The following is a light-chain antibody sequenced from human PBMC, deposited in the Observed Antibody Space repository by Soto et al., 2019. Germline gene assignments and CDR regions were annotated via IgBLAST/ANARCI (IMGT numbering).Light chain of an antibody. CDR2: EVS. J-gene: IGLJ1*01. CDR3: SSYTSSSTLVV. V-gene: IGLV2-14*01. Sequence: QSALTQPASVSGSPGQSITISCTGTSSDVGGYNYVSWYQQHPGKAPKLMIYEVSKRPSGVSNRFSGSKSGNTASLTISGLQAEDEADYYCSSYTSSSTLVVFGTGTKVTVL. CDR1: SSDVGGYNY.